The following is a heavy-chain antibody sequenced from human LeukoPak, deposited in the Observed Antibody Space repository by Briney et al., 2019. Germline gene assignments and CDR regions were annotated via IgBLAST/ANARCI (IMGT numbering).Heavy chain of an antibody. V-gene: IGHV1-8*01. CDR1: GYTFTSYD. J-gene: IGHJ6*03. CDR2: MNPNSGNT. Sequence: GASVKVSCKASGYTFTSYDINWVRQATGQGLEWMGWMNPNSGNTGYAQKFQGRVTMTRNTSISTAYMELSSLRSEDAAVYYCAREKRDCSGGSCYYYYYMDVWGKGTTVTVSS. D-gene: IGHD2-15*01. CDR3: AREKRDCSGGSCYYYYYMDV.